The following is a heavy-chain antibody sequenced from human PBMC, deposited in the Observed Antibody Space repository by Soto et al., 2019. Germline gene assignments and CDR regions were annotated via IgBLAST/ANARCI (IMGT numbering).Heavy chain of an antibody. CDR3: ARGHKGLEV. V-gene: IGHV3-7*01. CDR2: IKQDGSEK. CDR1: GLVFSSFW. Sequence: GGSLRLSCEASGLVFSSFWMSWVRQAPGKGLEWVAYIKQDGSEKYYVDSVKGRFTISRVNPKSSLYLQMNNLRAEDTAVYYCARGHKGLEVWGQGTTVTVSS. J-gene: IGHJ6*02.